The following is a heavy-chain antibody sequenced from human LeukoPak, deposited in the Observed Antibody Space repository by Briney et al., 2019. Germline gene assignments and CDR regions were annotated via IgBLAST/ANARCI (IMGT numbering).Heavy chain of an antibody. CDR1: GFMFSRYA. CDR2: TSSGGNNK. V-gene: IGHV3-30*03. CDR3: ARSLIPGRWYFDL. Sequence: PGGSLRLSCAASGFMFSRYAMHWVRQAPGKGLEWVAVTSSGGNNKHYADSVKGRFTISRDNPMNTLYRQMNGLRPDDTAVYYCARSLIPGRWYFDLWGRGTLVTVSS. D-gene: IGHD3-16*01. J-gene: IGHJ2*01.